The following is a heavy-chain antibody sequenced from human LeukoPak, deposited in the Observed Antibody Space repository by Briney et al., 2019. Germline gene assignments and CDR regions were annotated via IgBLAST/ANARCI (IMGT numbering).Heavy chain of an antibody. CDR2: INHSGST. Sequence: SETPSLTCAVYGGSFSGYYWSWIRQPPGKGLEWIGEINHSGSTNYNPSLKSRVTISVDTSKNQFSLKLSSVTAADTAVYYCARGFSTVTTDYYYYMDVWGKGTTVTVSS. CDR3: ARGFSTVTTDYYYYMDV. J-gene: IGHJ6*03. D-gene: IGHD4-17*01. CDR1: GGSFSGYY. V-gene: IGHV4-34*01.